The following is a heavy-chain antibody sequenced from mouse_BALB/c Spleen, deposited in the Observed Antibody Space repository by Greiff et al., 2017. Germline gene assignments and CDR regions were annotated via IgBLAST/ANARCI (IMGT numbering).Heavy chain of an antibody. CDR1: GYTFTSYW. J-gene: IGHJ2*01. D-gene: IGHD6-1*01. CDR2: INPSTGYT. Sequence: VQLQQSGAELATPGASVTMSCKASGYTFTSYWMHWVQQRPGQGLEWIGYINPSTGYTEYNQKFTDKATLTADKSSSTAYMQLSSLTSEDFAVYYCASSVDFDYWGQGTTLTVSS. CDR3: ASSVDFDY. V-gene: IGHV1-4*01.